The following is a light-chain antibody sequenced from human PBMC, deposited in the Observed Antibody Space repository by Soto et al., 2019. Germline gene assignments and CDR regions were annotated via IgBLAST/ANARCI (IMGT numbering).Light chain of an antibody. CDR1: QSVRSNY. CDR3: LQDINYPWT. Sequence: EGVLTQSPGTLSLSPGERATVACWSSQSVRSNYLAWYQQKPGQAPRLLIYGASSRATGIPDRFGGSGSGTDFTLAISSLQPEDSATYYCLQDINYPWTFGQGTKVDIK. CDR2: GAS. J-gene: IGKJ1*01. V-gene: IGKV3-20*01.